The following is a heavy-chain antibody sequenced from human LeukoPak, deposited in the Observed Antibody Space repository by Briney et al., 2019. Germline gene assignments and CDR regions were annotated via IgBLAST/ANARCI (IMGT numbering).Heavy chain of an antibody. D-gene: IGHD3-3*01. CDR3: AKGQDFWSGPPFDY. CDR2: IQSGGAT. CDR1: GFTVSSNF. Sequence: GGSLRLSCAASGFTVSSNFMYWVRQAPGKGLEWVSVIQSGGATNYADSVKGRFTISRDNSKNTLYLQMNSLRAEDTAVYYCAKGQDFWSGPPFDYWGQGTLVTVSS. J-gene: IGHJ4*02. V-gene: IGHV3-53*01.